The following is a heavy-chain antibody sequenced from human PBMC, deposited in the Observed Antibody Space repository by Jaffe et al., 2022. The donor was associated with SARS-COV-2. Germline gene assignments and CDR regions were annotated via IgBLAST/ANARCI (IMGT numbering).Heavy chain of an antibody. CDR1: GFTFSSVW. Sequence: EVQLVESGGGLVKPGGSLRLSCAASGFTFSSVWMGWVRQAPGQGLEWVGRVKKNSEGAATDYAAPVKGRFTISRDDSKNTIYLQMDSLRTEDTAVYYCTARLPATATYWGRGTLVTVSS. D-gene: IGHD2-15*01. V-gene: IGHV3-15*01. CDR3: TARLPATATY. J-gene: IGHJ4*02. CDR2: VKKNSEGAAT.